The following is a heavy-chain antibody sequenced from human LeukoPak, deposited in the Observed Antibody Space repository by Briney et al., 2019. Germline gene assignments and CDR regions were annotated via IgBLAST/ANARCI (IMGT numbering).Heavy chain of an antibody. CDR1: GFTFSSYA. J-gene: IGHJ4*02. CDR3: AKVAHYYYGSESYYFFEH. CDR2: IKYDGSNK. Sequence: GRSLRLSCAASGFTFSSYAMHWVRQAPGKGLEWIGIIKYDGSNKFYTESVKGRFTISRDNAKNSLYLQMNSLRVEDTATYYCAKVAHYYYGSESYYFFEHWGQGTPVTASS. D-gene: IGHD3-10*01. V-gene: IGHV3-30*04.